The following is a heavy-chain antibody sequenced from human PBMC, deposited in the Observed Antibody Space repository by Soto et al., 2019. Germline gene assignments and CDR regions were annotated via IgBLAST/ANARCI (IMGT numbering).Heavy chain of an antibody. J-gene: IGHJ4*02. D-gene: IGHD2-15*01. CDR1: GFSLSTSGVG. Sequence: QITLKESGPTLVKPTQTLTLTCTFSGFSLSTSGVGAGWIRQPPGKALEWLALTYWDDDKRYSPSLKSRLTLTKDTSKNQVVLTMTNMDPVDTATYYCAHSPRGWYFDYWGQGTLVTVSS. V-gene: IGHV2-5*02. CDR3: AHSPRGWYFDY. CDR2: TYWDDDK.